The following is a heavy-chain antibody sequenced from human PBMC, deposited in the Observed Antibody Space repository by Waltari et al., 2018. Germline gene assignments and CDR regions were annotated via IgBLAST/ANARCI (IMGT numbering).Heavy chain of an antibody. CDR3: ASGDVGRDYLVGEFDY. J-gene: IGHJ4*02. CDR1: GGSISSYY. Sequence: QVQLQESGPGLVKPSETLSLTCTVSGGSISSYYWSWIRQPPGKGLEWIGYIYYSGSTNYNPSLKSRVTIAVDTSKNQFSLKLSSVTAADTAVYYCASGDVGRDYLVGEFDYWGQGTLVTVSS. CDR2: IYYSGST. V-gene: IGHV4-59*08. D-gene: IGHD4-17*01.